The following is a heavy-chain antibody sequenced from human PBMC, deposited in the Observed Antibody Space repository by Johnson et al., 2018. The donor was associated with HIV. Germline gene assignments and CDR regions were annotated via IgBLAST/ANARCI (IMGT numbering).Heavy chain of an antibody. J-gene: IGHJ3*02. CDR1: GFTFSDYY. CDR2: IKSKTDGETT. CDR3: ARGQGASKWGPFGGDAFDI. D-gene: IGHD7-27*01. V-gene: IGHV3-15*01. Sequence: VQLVESGGGLVKPGGSLRLSCAASGFTFSDYYMNWIRQAPGKGLEWVGRIKSKTDGETTDYAAPVKGRFTISRDDSKNTLYLQMNSLKTEDTAVYYCARGQGASKWGPFGGDAFDIWGQGTLVTVSS.